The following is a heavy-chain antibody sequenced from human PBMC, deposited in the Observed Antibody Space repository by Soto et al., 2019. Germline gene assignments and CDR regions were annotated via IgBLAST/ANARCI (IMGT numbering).Heavy chain of an antibody. CDR2: IYYSGST. J-gene: IGHJ6*03. Sequence: SETLSLTCTVSGGSISSYYWSWIRQPPGKGLEWIGYIYYSGSTNYNPSLKSRVTISVDTSKNQFSLKLSSVTAADTAVYYCARDSHYGSGSYYYYYYMDVWGKGTTVTVSS. D-gene: IGHD3-10*01. V-gene: IGHV4-59*01. CDR3: ARDSHYGSGSYYYYYYMDV. CDR1: GGSISSYY.